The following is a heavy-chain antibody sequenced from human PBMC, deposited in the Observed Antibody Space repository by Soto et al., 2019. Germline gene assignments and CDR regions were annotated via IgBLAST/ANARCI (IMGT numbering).Heavy chain of an antibody. V-gene: IGHV1-2*04. CDR3: ATSRISIAVAGETEYYFDY. CDR1: GYIFTGYY. J-gene: IGHJ4*02. Sequence: ASMKVSCKASGYIFTGYYMHWVRQAPGQRLEWMGWINPNSGDTNYTQKFQGWVTMTRDTSISTAYMELSRLRSDDTAVYYCATSRISIAVAGETEYYFDYWGQGTLVTVSS. D-gene: IGHD6-19*01. CDR2: INPNSGDT.